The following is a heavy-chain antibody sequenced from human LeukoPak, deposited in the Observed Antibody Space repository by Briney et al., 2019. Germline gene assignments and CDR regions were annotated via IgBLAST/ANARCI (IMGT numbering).Heavy chain of an antibody. CDR3: ARLQRWSYNWFDP. CDR2: IYYSGST. V-gene: IGHV4-59*08. CDR1: GGSISSCY. Sequence: PSETLSLTCTVSGGSISSCYWSWIRQPPGKGLEWIGYIYYSGSTNYNPSLKSRVTISVDTPKNQFSLKLSSVSAADTAVYYCARLQRWSYNWFDPWGQGTLVTVSS. J-gene: IGHJ5*02. D-gene: IGHD4-23*01.